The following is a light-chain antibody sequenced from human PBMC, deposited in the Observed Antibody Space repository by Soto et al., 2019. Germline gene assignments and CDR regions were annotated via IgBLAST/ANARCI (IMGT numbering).Light chain of an antibody. CDR3: QHIDSTPFS. J-gene: IGKJ2*01. V-gene: IGKV1-39*01. CDR2: AAS. Sequence: DLQMTQSPSSLSASVGDRVTITCRASQIISTYLNWYQQKPGKAPKLLIYAASSLQSGVPSRFSGSGSLTDFTLTISSLQPEDSATFFFQHIDSTPFSFGQGTKLEIK. CDR1: QIISTY.